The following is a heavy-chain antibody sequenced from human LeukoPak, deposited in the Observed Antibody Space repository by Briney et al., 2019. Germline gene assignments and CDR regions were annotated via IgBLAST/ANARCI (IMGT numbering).Heavy chain of an antibody. CDR2: INPNTGGT. J-gene: IGHJ4*02. CDR3: ASGPSDLGSSSQY. V-gene: IGHV1-2*02. CDR1: GYTFTSYD. Sequence: ASVKVSCKASGYTFTSYDINWVRQATGQGLEWMGWINPNTGGTNYAQKFQGRVTMTTDTSISTAYMELNSLRSDDTAVYYCASGPSDLGSSSQYWGQGTLVTVSS. D-gene: IGHD6-6*01.